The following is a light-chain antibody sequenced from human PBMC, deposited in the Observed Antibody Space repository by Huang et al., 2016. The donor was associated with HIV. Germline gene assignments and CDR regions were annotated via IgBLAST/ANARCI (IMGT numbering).Light chain of an antibody. CDR2: SAS. Sequence: IHVMQSPSSLSVSVGDRVTITCQASQGIGNGLHWYQQKRGMAPKLLIHSASTLESGVPSRFSGSGFHTSFSLYIDGLQPADIATYYCQVDESFGQGTRL. CDR1: QGIGNG. CDR3: QVDES. V-gene: IGKV1-33*01. J-gene: IGKJ5*01.